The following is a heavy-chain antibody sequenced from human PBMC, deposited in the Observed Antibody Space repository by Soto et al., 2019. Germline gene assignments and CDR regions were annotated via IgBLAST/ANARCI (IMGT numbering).Heavy chain of an antibody. J-gene: IGHJ5*02. CDR1: GGSISTGGYY. V-gene: IGHV4-31*03. Sequence: QVQLQESGPGLVKPSQTLSLTCTVSGGSISTGGYYWNWIRQHPGKGLEWIGYFYYSGSTYYNPSLKSRVTISVNTAKNQFSLKLSSVTASETAVYYCARSVFPWGQGTLVTVSS. CDR3: ARSVFP. CDR2: FYYSGST.